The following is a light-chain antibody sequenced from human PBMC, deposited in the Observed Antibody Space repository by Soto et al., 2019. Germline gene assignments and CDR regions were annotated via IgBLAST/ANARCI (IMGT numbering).Light chain of an antibody. Sequence: QSALTQPRSVSGSPGQSVTISRTGTSSDVGGYNFVSWYQQHPDKAPKLMIYDVTKRPSGVPDRFSGSKSGNTASLTISGLQAEDEADYYCCSYAGTHNSVIFGGGTKLTVL. CDR2: DVT. CDR1: SSDVGGYNF. V-gene: IGLV2-11*01. CDR3: CSYAGTHNSVI. J-gene: IGLJ2*01.